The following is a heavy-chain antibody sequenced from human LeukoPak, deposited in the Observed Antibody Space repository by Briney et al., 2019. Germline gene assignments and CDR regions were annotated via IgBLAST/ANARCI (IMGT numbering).Heavy chain of an antibody. D-gene: IGHD6-19*01. CDR3: ARVEQWPNWFDP. CDR2: IYTSGST. CDR1: GGSISSYL. V-gene: IGHV4-4*07. J-gene: IGHJ5*02. Sequence: SETLSLTCTVSGGSISSYLWNWIRQPAGKGLEWIGRIYTSGSTNYNPSLKSRVTMSVDTSKNQFSLKLSSVTAADTAVYYCARVEQWPNWFDPWGQGTLVTVSS.